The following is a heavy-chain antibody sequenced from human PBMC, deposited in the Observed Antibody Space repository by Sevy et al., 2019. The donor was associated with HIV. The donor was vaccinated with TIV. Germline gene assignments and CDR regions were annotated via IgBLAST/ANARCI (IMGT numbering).Heavy chain of an antibody. D-gene: IGHD1-26*01. V-gene: IGHV4-59*08. CDR2: IYYNGHI. Sequence: SETLSLTCTVSGGSITSLYWNWIRQPPGKGLEWIANIYYNGHINYNPSLKSRVTLSLDTSKNQFSLRLSTVTAAVTAMYYCAGENAWGRCYSWGQGTLVTVSS. J-gene: IGHJ4*02. CDR3: AGENAWGRCYS. CDR1: GGSITSLY.